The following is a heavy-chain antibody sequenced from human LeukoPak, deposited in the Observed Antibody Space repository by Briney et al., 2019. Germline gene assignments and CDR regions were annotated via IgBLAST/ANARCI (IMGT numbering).Heavy chain of an antibody. CDR1: GDSISSYY. CDR2: IYTGGSS. Sequence: SETLSLTCTVSGDSISSYYWSWIRQPAGKGLEWIGRIYTGGSSNYNPSLKSRVTMSVDTSKNQFSLKLTSVTAADTAVYYCVRGSSGARFDYWGQGTLVTVSS. V-gene: IGHV4-4*07. J-gene: IGHJ4*02. CDR3: VRGSSGARFDY. D-gene: IGHD2-15*01.